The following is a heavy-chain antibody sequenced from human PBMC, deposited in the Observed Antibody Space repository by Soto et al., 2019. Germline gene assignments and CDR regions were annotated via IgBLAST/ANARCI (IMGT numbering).Heavy chain of an antibody. CDR2: ISYDGSDK. J-gene: IGHJ6*02. CDR3: ARDTGPNGYNYYYFGMDV. V-gene: IGHV3-30-3*01. Sequence: VGSLRLSCAASGFTFSNYAMHWVRQAPGKGLEWVAVISYDGSDKYNANSVKGRFTISRDNSKNTLYLQMNSLRAEDTAVYYCARDTGPNGYNYYYFGMDVWGQGTTLTVSS. D-gene: IGHD5-18*01. CDR1: GFTFSNYA.